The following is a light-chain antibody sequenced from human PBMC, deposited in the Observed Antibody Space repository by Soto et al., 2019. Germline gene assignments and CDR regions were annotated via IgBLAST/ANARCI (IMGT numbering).Light chain of an antibody. J-gene: IGKJ1*01. Sequence: EIVMTQSPATLSVSPGQRATLSCRASQSVSTNLAWSQQNPGQAPRLLIYGASTSATGIPARFSGSGSGTEFTLTISRLQSEDFAFYYCQQYNNWVTFGQGTKVEIK. V-gene: IGKV3-15*01. CDR1: QSVSTN. CDR2: GAS. CDR3: QQYNNWVT.